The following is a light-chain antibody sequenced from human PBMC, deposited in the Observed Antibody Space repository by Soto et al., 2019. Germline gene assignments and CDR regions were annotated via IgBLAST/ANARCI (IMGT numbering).Light chain of an antibody. Sequence: DIVLTQSPGTLSLSPGQRATLSCRASQSVNSNYLAWYQQKPGQAPRLLIYGASSRATGIPDRFSGSGSGTDFTLTISRLEPEDFAVYYCHQYGSSPRTFGRGNNVEIK. CDR1: QSVNSNY. CDR2: GAS. V-gene: IGKV3-20*01. CDR3: HQYGSSPRT. J-gene: IGKJ1*01.